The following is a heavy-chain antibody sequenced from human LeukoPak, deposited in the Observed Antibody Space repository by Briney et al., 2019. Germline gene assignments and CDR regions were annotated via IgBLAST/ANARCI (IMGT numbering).Heavy chain of an antibody. Sequence: SVKVSCKASGGTFSSYAISWVRQAPGQGLEWMGGIIPIFGTANYAQKFQGRVTITADESTSTAYMELSSLRSEDTAVYYCTTDPVGGYDWGGFDYWGQGTLVTVSS. V-gene: IGHV1-69*01. D-gene: IGHD5-12*01. CDR3: TTDPVGGYDWGGFDY. CDR1: GGTFSSYA. CDR2: IIPIFGTA. J-gene: IGHJ4*02.